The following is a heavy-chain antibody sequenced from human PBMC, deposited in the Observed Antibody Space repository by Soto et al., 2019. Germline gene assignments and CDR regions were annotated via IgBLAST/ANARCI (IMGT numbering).Heavy chain of an antibody. D-gene: IGHD6-19*01. V-gene: IGHV1-2*02. CDR2: INPNSGGT. Sequence: ASVKVSCKASGYTFTGYYMHWVRQAPGQGLEWMGWINPNSGGTNYAQKFQGRVTMTRDTSISTAYMELSRLRSDDTAVYYCARDKESLATHRVYYYYGMDVWGQGTTVTVYS. CDR1: GYTFTGYY. CDR3: ARDKESLATHRVYYYYGMDV. J-gene: IGHJ6*02.